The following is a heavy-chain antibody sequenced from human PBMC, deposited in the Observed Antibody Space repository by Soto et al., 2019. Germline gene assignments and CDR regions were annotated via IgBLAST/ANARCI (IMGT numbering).Heavy chain of an antibody. V-gene: IGHV1-18*01. Sequence: QVQLVQSGAEVKKPGASVKVSCKASGYTFTSYGISWVRQAPGQGLEWMGWISANNGNTNYAQKRQGRVTMTTDTTTSAAYRELRSLRSDDTAVYYCARDRGAYGMDVWGQGTTVTVSS. CDR3: ARDRGAYGMDV. CDR1: GYTFTSYG. J-gene: IGHJ6*02. CDR2: ISANNGNT.